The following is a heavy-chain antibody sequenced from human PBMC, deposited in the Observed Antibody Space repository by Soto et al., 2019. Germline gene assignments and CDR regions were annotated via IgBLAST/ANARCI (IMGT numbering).Heavy chain of an antibody. CDR3: ARPYDFWSGYWGDDAFDI. CDR2: IWYDGSNK. J-gene: IGHJ3*02. CDR1: GFTFSSYG. D-gene: IGHD3-3*01. V-gene: IGHV3-33*01. Sequence: GGSLRLSCAASGFTFSSYGMHWVRQAPGKGLEWVAVIWYDGSNKYYADSVMGRFTISRDNSKNTLYLQMNSLRAEDTAVYYCARPYDFWSGYWGDDAFDIWGQGTMVTVSS.